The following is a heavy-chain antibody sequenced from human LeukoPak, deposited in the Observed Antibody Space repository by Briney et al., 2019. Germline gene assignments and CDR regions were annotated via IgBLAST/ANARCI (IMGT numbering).Heavy chain of an antibody. CDR2: IYTSGST. CDR1: GGSIGSGSYY. Sequence: SETLSLTCTVSGGSIGSGSYYWSWIRQPAGKGLEWIGRIYTSGSTNYNPSLKSRVTISVDTSKNQISLKLSSVTAADTAVYYCARSSSGWFFDYWGQGTLVTVSS. J-gene: IGHJ4*02. D-gene: IGHD6-19*01. V-gene: IGHV4-61*02. CDR3: ARSSSGWFFDY.